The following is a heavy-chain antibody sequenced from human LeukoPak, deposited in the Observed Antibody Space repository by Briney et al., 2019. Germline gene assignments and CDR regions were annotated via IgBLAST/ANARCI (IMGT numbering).Heavy chain of an antibody. CDR3: AGLVGRYSSGLYYYYFDY. CDR1: GDSINSLDL. Sequence: TSETLSLTCTVSGDSINSLDLWSWVRQPPGKGLEWIGEMYLSGTTHSNPSVKSRVTISIDKSKNQFFLNLSSVTAADTAVYYCAGLVGRYSSGLYYYYFDYWGQGTLVTVSS. D-gene: IGHD3-22*01. CDR2: MYLSGTT. J-gene: IGHJ4*02. V-gene: IGHV4-4*02.